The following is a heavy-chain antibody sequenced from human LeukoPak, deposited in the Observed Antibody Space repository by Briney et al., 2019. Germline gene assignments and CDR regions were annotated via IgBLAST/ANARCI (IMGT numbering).Heavy chain of an antibody. Sequence: PGGSPRLSCAASGFTFSSYSMNWVRQAPGKGLEWVSSISSSSSYIYYADSVKGRFTISRDNAKNSLYPQMNSLRAEDTAVYYCARIGYCSSTSCYGYYYYYYMDVWGKGTTVTVSS. CDR3: ARIGYCSSTSCYGYYYYYYMDV. CDR1: GFTFSSYS. J-gene: IGHJ6*03. CDR2: ISSSSSYI. D-gene: IGHD2-2*01. V-gene: IGHV3-21*01.